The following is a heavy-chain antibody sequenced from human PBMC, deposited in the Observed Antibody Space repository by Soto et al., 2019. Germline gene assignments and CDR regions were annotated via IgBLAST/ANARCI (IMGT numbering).Heavy chain of an antibody. CDR3: VRYFRGSGRYFFDY. J-gene: IGHJ4*02. CDR2: INQDGGGT. CDR1: GFTFSSSF. Sequence: GGSLRLSCVASGFTFSSSFMGWVRQAPGKGLEWVANINQDGGGTYYVDSVQGRFTISRDNAKDSLFLQLNSLRGEDTAVYYCVRYFRGSGRYFFDYWGQGTLVTVSS. D-gene: IGHD6-19*01. V-gene: IGHV3-7*03.